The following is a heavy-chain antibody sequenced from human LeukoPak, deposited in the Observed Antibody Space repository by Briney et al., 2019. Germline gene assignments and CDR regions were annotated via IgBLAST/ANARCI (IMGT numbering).Heavy chain of an antibody. Sequence: GGSLRLSCAASGFTSSSYAMSWVRQAPGKGLEWVSSISGSCSYTYYADSVKGRFTISRDNSKDTVYLQVNSLRAEDTAVYYCATRSYYYGLDVWGQGTTVTVSS. J-gene: IGHJ6*02. CDR1: GFTSSSYA. V-gene: IGHV3-23*01. CDR3: ATRSYYYGLDV. CDR2: ISGSCSYT.